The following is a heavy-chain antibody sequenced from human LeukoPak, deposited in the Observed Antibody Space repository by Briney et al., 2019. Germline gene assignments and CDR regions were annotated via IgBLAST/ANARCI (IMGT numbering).Heavy chain of an antibody. CDR2: IYYSGST. D-gene: IGHD1-26*01. J-gene: IGHJ4*02. CDR1: GGSISSYY. Sequence: SETLSLTCTVSGGSISSYYWSWIRQPPGKGLEWIGYIYYSGSTNYNPSLKSRVTISVDTSKNQFSLKLSSVTAADTAVYYCARAGSGSLYYFDYWAREPWSPSPQ. CDR3: ARAGSGSLYYFDY. V-gene: IGHV4-59*12.